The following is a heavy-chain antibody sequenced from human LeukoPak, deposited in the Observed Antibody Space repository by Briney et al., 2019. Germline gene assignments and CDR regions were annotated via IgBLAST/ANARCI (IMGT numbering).Heavy chain of an antibody. CDR3: ARGNYHAMDV. CDR1: GFTFSSYA. Sequence: GGSLRLSYAASGFTFSSYAMSWVRQAPGKGLEWVSVICGSGGDTYYADSVKGRFTISRDNAKNTVYLQMNSLRAEDTAVYYCARGNYHAMDVWGQGTTVTVSS. CDR2: ICGSGGDT. V-gene: IGHV3-23*01. J-gene: IGHJ6*02.